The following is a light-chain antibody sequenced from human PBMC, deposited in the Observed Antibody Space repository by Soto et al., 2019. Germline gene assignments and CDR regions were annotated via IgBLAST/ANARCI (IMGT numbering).Light chain of an antibody. V-gene: IGKV3-11*01. CDR3: QQRSNWPPIT. J-gene: IGKJ5*01. CDR2: LTS. Sequence: DIVLTQSPATLSSFPGDRVTLSCRASQAVNTRLAWYQHKPGQAPRLLIYLTSNRAAGIPARFSGSGSETDFTLTISDVEPEDFAVYYCQQRSNWPPITFGQGTRLEIK. CDR1: QAVNTR.